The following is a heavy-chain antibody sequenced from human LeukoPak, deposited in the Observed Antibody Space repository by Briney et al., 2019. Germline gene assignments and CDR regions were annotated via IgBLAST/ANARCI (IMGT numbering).Heavy chain of an antibody. CDR3: ARGVPASDIPPNRFDP. Sequence: SETLSLTCAVYGGSFSGYYWSWIRQPPGKGLEWIGEINHSGSTNYNPSLKSRVTISVDTSKNQFSLKLSSVTAADTAVYYCARGVPASDIPPNRFDPWGQGTLVTVSS. V-gene: IGHV4-34*01. CDR1: GGSFSGYY. D-gene: IGHD2-2*01. CDR2: INHSGST. J-gene: IGHJ5*02.